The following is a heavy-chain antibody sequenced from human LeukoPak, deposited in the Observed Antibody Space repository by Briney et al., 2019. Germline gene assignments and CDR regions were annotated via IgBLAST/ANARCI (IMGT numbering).Heavy chain of an antibody. V-gene: IGHV1-2*02. J-gene: IGHJ4*02. Sequence: ASVKVSCKASGYTFTSYDINWVRQATGQGLEWMGWINPNSGGTNYAQKFQGRVTMTRDTSISTAYMELSRLRSDDTAVYYCASQNYGSGSYYSSYWGQGTLVTVSS. CDR2: INPNSGGT. D-gene: IGHD3-10*01. CDR3: ASQNYGSGSYYSSY. CDR1: GYTFTSYD.